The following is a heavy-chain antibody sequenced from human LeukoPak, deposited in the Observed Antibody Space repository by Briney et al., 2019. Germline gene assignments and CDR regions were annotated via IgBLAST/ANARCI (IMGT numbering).Heavy chain of an antibody. Sequence: GGSLRLSCAASGFTFSSYSMNWVRQAPGKGLEWVSSISSSSSYMYYADSVKGRFTISRDNAKNSLYLQMNSLRAEDTAVYYCARDYIVVVPAMDVWGKGTTVTVSS. CDR3: ARDYIVVVPAMDV. J-gene: IGHJ6*03. V-gene: IGHV3-21*01. D-gene: IGHD2-2*01. CDR1: GFTFSSYS. CDR2: ISSSSSYM.